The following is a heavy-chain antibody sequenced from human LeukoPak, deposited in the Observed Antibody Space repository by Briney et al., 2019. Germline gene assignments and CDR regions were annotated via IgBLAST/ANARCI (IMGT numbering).Heavy chain of an antibody. V-gene: IGHV1-2*02. D-gene: IGHD2-15*01. Sequence: GASVKVSCKASGYTSTSYYMHWVRQAPGQGLEWMGWINPHTGGTNYAQKFQGRVTMTRDASISTAYMELSRLRSDDTAVYYCARPYCGGGSCHDYFDYWGQGTLVTVSS. CDR2: INPHTGGT. CDR1: GYTSTSYY. J-gene: IGHJ4*02. CDR3: ARPYCGGGSCHDYFDY.